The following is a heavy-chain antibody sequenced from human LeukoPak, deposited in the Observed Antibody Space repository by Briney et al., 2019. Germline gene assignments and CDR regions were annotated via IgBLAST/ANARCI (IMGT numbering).Heavy chain of an antibody. CDR2: VYHSGST. V-gene: IGHV4-38-2*01. CDR3: ARTYYDFWSGVGFIDY. J-gene: IGHJ4*02. CDR1: GFTFSSYS. Sequence: PGGSLRLSCAASGFTFSSYSMNWVRQAPGKGLEWIGSVYHSGSTYYNPSLKSRVTISVDTSKNQFSLKLSSVTAADTAVYYCARTYYDFWSGVGFIDYWGQGTLVTVSS. D-gene: IGHD3-3*01.